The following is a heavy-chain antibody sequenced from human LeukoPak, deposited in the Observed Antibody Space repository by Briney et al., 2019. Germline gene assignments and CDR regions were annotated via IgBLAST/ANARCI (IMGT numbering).Heavy chain of an antibody. CDR3: AKCSGGNCYHSDDH. V-gene: IGHV3-21*01. CDR1: GFTFSAYS. CDR2: ISSGSRYI. Sequence: NPGGSLRLSCAASGFTFSAYSMNWVRQAPGKGLEWVSSISSGSRYIYYADSVKGRFTISRDNAKDLLYLQMNSLRAEDTAVYYCAKCSGGNCYHSDDHWGQGTLVTVSP. D-gene: IGHD2-15*01. J-gene: IGHJ5*02.